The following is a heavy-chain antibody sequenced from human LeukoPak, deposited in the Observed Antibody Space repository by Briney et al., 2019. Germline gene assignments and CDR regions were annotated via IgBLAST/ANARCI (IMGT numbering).Heavy chain of an antibody. J-gene: IGHJ4*02. CDR3: ARGTPNYDFLVDY. CDR1: GGSISSYY. D-gene: IGHD3-3*01. CDR2: IYYSGST. V-gene: IGHV4-30-4*08. Sequence: PSETLSLTCTVSGGSISSYYWSWIRQPPGKGLEWIGYIYYSGSTYYNPSLKSRVTISVDTSKNQFSLKLSSVTAADTAVYYCARGTPNYDFLVDYWGQGTLVTVSS.